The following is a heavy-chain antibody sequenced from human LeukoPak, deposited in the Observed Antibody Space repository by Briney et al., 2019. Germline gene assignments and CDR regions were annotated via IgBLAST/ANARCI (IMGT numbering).Heavy chain of an antibody. V-gene: IGHV3-7*01. J-gene: IGHJ4*02. Sequence: PGGSLRLSCAASGFTFSSYWMSWVRQAPGKGLAWVANIKQDGSEKYYVDSVKGRFTISRDNAKNSLYLQMNSLRAEDTAVYYCAREATLGMYYFDYWGQGTLVTVSS. CDR3: AREATLGMYYFDY. CDR2: IKQDGSEK. CDR1: GFTFSSYW. D-gene: IGHD2-15*01.